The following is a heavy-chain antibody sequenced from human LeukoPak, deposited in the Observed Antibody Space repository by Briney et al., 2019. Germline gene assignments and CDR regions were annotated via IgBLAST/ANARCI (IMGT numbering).Heavy chain of an antibody. V-gene: IGHV4-59*01. CDR1: GGSISSYS. Sequence: SETLSLTCSVSGGSISSYSWTWIRQPPGKGLEWIGYIYSSGSTNYNPSLKSRVTMSVDTSKNQFSLKVSSVTAADTAVYYCARVFDSGSQAYFYYMDVWGKGTTVTISS. CDR3: ARVFDSGSQAYFYYMDV. J-gene: IGHJ6*03. D-gene: IGHD3-10*01. CDR2: IYSSGST.